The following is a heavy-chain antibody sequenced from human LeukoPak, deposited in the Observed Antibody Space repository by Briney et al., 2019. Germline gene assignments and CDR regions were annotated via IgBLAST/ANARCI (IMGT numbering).Heavy chain of an antibody. V-gene: IGHV4-61*01. CDR3: VREVKGYGSSWYQNWFDP. Sequence: SETLSLTCTVSGGSVSSGSYYWSWIRQPPGKGLEWIGYIYYSGSTNYNPSLKSRVTTSIDTSKNQFSLKMSSVTAADTAVYYCVREVKGYGSSWYQNWFDPWGQGTLVTVSS. CDR1: GGSVSSGSYY. D-gene: IGHD6-13*01. CDR2: IYYSGST. J-gene: IGHJ5*02.